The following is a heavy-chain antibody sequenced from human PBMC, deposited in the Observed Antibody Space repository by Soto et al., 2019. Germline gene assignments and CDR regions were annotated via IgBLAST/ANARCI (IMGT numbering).Heavy chain of an antibody. CDR1: GFTFSDSY. CDR3: ARDLGYYDSSGYFDY. J-gene: IGHJ4*02. D-gene: IGHD3-22*01. CDR2: ISSSDRII. Sequence: WGSLRLSCAASGFTFSDSYMSWIRQAPGKGLEWVSYISSSDRIIYYSDSVKGRFIISRDNAKNSLYLQMNSLRAEDTAVYYCARDLGYYDSSGYFDYWGQGTLVTVSS. V-gene: IGHV3-11*01.